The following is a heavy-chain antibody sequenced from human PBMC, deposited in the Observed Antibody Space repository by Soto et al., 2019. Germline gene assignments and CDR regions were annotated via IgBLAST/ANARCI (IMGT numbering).Heavy chain of an antibody. CDR2: IHYTGCT. CDR1: GGSIGNDF. CDR3: AGGSRAAILGV. V-gene: IGHV4-59*01. Sequence: PSETLSLTCTVSGGSIGNDFWSWIRQPPGKGLEWIGYIHYTGCTNYNSSLKSRVTISVDTSKNQFSLKPNSVTAADTAVYYCAGGSRAAILGVWGQGTTVTVS. D-gene: IGHD3-9*01. J-gene: IGHJ6*02.